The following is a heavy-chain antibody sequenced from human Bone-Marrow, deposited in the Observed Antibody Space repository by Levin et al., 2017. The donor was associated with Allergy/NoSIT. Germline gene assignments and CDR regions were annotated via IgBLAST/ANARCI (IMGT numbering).Heavy chain of an antibody. J-gene: IGHJ4*02. CDR1: GASIRSGAYY. CDR2: TYYNGST. Sequence: ASETLSLTCTVSGASIRSGAYYWSWVRQPPGQGLEWIGYTYYNGSTYFNPSLKSRVSISVDTSTNQFSLKLSSVTAADTAVYYCARVLAGFDGSAMAYDYWGRGSLVTVSS. V-gene: IGHV4-31*03. D-gene: IGHD3-10*01. CDR3: ARVLAGFDGSAMAYDY.